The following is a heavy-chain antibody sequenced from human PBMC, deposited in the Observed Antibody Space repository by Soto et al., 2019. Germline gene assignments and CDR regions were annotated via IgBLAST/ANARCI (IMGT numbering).Heavy chain of an antibody. CDR3: ARGPAAAAGTDYYGMDV. D-gene: IGHD6-13*01. Sequence: EVQLVESGGGLVQPGGSLRLSCAASGFIFSTYDMHWVRQATGKGLEWVSAIGTAGDTYYPGSVKRRFTISRENAKNSLYLQLNSLRAGDTAVYYCARGPAAAAGTDYYGMDVWGQGTTVTVSS. J-gene: IGHJ6*02. CDR2: IGTAGDT. CDR1: GFIFSTYD. V-gene: IGHV3-13*01.